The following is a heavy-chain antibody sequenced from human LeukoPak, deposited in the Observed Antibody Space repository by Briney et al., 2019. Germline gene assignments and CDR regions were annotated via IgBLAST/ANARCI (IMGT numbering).Heavy chain of an antibody. CDR3: APQGSGWYDY. V-gene: IGHV3-23*01. CDR2: ITGSGGST. J-gene: IGHJ4*02. Sequence: GGSLRLSCATSGFTFSLYGMNWVRQAPGKGLEWVSAITGSGGSTYYADSVKGRFTISRDNSKNTLYLQMNSLRADDTAVYYCAPQGSGWYDYWGQGTLVTVSS. CDR1: GFTFSLYG. D-gene: IGHD6-19*01.